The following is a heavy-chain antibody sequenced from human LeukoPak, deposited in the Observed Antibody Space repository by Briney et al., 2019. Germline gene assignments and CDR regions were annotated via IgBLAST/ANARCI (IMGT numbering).Heavy chain of an antibody. CDR3: ARLVHGATTPQYYFDH. D-gene: IGHD1-26*01. V-gene: IGHV4-39*01. CDR1: GGSISSSSYY. J-gene: IGHJ4*02. CDR2: IYYSGST. Sequence: SETLSLTCTVSGGSISSSSYYWGWIRQPPGKGLEWIGSIYYSGSTYYNPSLKSRVTISVDTSKNQFSLKLSSVTAADTAVYYCARLVHGATTPQYYFDHWGQGTLVTVSS.